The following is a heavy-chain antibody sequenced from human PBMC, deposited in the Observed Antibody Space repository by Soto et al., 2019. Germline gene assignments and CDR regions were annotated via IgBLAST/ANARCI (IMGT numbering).Heavy chain of an antibody. CDR1: GYSFTSYW. J-gene: IGHJ6*02. CDR2: IDPSDSYT. D-gene: IGHD3-16*01. CDR3: ATTGGAGRNAFYYYYGMDV. V-gene: IGHV5-10-1*01. Sequence: GESLKISCKGSGYSFTSYWISWVRQMPGKGLEWMGRIDPSDSYTNYSPSFQGHVTISADKSISTAYLQWSSLKASGTAMYYCATTGGAGRNAFYYYYGMDVWGQGTTVTVSS.